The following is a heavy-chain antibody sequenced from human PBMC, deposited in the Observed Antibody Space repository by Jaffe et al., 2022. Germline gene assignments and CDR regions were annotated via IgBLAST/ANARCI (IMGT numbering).Heavy chain of an antibody. CDR2: IYPGDSDT. D-gene: IGHD3-3*01. J-gene: IGHJ3*02. CDR3: ARHRRITIFGVVIRQRSDAFDI. Sequence: EVQLVQSGAEVKKPGESLKISCKGSGYSFTSYWIGWVRQMPGKGLEWMGIIYPGDSDTRYSPSFQGQVTISADKSISTAYLQWSSLKASDTAMYYCARHRRITIFGVVIRQRSDAFDIWGQGTMVTVSS. V-gene: IGHV5-51*01. CDR1: GYSFTSYW.